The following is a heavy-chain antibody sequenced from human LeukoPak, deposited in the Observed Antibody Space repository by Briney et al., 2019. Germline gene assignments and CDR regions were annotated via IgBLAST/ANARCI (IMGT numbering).Heavy chain of an antibody. D-gene: IGHD5-12*01. Sequence: GGSLRLSCEASGLTFSNSWMHWVRQIPGKGLVWVSRMYGDMRDISYADSVKGRFTISRDHAKNTVYLQMNSLRGEDTAVYYCARDLGLRGSTWGQGTLVTVSS. CDR2: MYGDMRDI. V-gene: IGHV3-74*01. J-gene: IGHJ5*02. CDR3: ARDLGLRGST. CDR1: GLTFSNSW.